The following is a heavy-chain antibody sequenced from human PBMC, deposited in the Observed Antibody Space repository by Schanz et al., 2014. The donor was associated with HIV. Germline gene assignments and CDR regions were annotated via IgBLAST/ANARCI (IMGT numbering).Heavy chain of an antibody. CDR2: ISGSGSST. J-gene: IGHJ3*01. CDR3: SRVGGWGAFDF. Sequence: EVQLLESGGGLVLPGESLRLSCAVSGLPFSTSAMSWVRQAPGKGLEWVSDISGSGSSTYYADSVKGRFTISRDNSKNTLYLQMSSLRAEDTAVYYCSRVGGWGAFDFWGQGTMLTVSS. CDR1: GLPFSTSA. V-gene: IGHV3-23*01. D-gene: IGHD3-10*01.